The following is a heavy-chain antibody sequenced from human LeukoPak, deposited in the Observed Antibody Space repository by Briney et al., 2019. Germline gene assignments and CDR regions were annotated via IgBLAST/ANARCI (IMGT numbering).Heavy chain of an antibody. CDR3: AREQITAPYYYYGMDV. J-gene: IGHJ6*02. D-gene: IGHD1-20*01. CDR1: GFTLSSYE. V-gene: IGHV3-48*03. CDR2: ISSSGSTI. Sequence: GGPLSLFCAASGFTLSSYEMNWVRQAPGKGLEWVSYISSSGSTIYYAAHVKGRFTICRDNDQDFLYPEMNSLRAQDTAIYYCAREQITAPYYYYGMDVWAQGTTVTVSS.